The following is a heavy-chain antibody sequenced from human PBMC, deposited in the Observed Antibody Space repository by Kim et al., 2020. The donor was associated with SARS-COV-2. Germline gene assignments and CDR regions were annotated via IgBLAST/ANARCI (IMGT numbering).Heavy chain of an antibody. J-gene: IGHJ4*02. V-gene: IGHV3-15*01. D-gene: IGHD3-3*01. CDR1: GFTFSNSW. CDR2: IKSKTDGGTT. Sequence: GGSLRLSCAASGFTFSNSWMSWVRQAPGKGLEWVGRIKSKTDGGTTDYAAPVRGRFTSSRDDSKNTLYLQMNSLKTEDTDVYYCTTDFPPFRVVITGHLDDYRGQGTLATASS. CDR3: TTDFPPFRVVITGHLDDY.